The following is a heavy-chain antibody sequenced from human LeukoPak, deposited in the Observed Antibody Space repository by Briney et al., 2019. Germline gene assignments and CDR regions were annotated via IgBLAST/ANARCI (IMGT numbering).Heavy chain of an antibody. CDR1: GCTFSSYA. D-gene: IGHD1-26*01. Sequence: PGGSLRLSCAASGCTFSSYAKSWVRQAPQKGLEWVATISGSGGGTYYADSVRGRFLISRDDSGNTLYLQMNSLRTAETAVYYCAKDDGRYRNTYFAYWGQGNLVTVSS. CDR3: AKDDGRYRNTYFAY. CDR2: ISGSGGGT. V-gene: IGHV3-23*01. J-gene: IGHJ4*02.